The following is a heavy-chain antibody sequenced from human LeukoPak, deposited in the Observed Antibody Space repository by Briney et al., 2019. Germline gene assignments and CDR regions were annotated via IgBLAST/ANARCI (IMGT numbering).Heavy chain of an antibody. D-gene: IGHD3-10*01. CDR1: GGTFSSYA. V-gene: IGHV1-69*04. CDR3: AREKGVGPPDY. J-gene: IGHJ4*02. CDR2: IIHIFGIA. Sequence: SVKVSCKASGGTFSSYAISWVRQAPGQGLEWMGRIIHIFGIANYAQKFQGRVTITADKSTSTAYMELSSLRSEDTAVYYCAREKGVGPPDYWGQGTLVTVSS.